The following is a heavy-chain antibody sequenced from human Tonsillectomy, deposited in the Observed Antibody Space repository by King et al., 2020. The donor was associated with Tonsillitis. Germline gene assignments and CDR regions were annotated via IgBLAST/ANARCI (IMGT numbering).Heavy chain of an antibody. CDR1: GFMFDNYA. D-gene: IGHD4-17*01. CDR2: ISYDGRNE. J-gene: IGHJ4*02. CDR3: AKDGNYYGDYVLAGYYFDY. V-gene: IGHV3-30*04. Sequence: VQLVESGGGVVQPGRSLRLSCAASGFMFDNYALHWVRQAPGKGLEWVAAISYDGRNEYYVESVKGRFTISRDDAMTTLYLQMISLRAEDTAMYYCAKDGNYYGDYVLAGYYFDYWGQGTLVTVSS.